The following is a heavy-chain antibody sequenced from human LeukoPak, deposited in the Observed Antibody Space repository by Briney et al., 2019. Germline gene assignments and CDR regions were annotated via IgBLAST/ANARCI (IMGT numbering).Heavy chain of an antibody. Sequence: SGGSLRLSCAASGFTLRSYAMSWVRQAPGKGLEWVSAISGSGGSTYYADSVRGRFTISRDNSKNALYLQMNRLRAEDTAVYYCASPDSSGYSGGYAFDLWGQGTMVTVSS. D-gene: IGHD3-22*01. CDR3: ASPDSSGYSGGYAFDL. CDR2: ISGSGGST. J-gene: IGHJ3*01. V-gene: IGHV3-23*01. CDR1: GFTLRSYA.